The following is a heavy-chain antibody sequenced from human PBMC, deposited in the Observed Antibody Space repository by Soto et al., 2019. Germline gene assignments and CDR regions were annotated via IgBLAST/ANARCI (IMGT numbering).Heavy chain of an antibody. CDR2: INWNGGST. CDR3: ARLGVGVQLVVVVAATWESDTNYYMDV. Sequence: GGSLRLSCAASGFTFDDYGMSWVRQAPGKGLEWVSGINWNGGSTGYADSVKGRFTISRDNAKNSLYLQMNSLRAEDTALYHCARLGVGVQLVVVVAATWESDTNYYMDVWGKGTTVTVSS. CDR1: GFTFDDYG. V-gene: IGHV3-20*01. D-gene: IGHD2-15*01. J-gene: IGHJ6*03.